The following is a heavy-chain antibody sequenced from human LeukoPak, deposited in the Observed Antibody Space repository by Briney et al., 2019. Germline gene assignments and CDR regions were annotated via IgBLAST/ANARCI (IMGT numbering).Heavy chain of an antibody. D-gene: IGHD6-13*01. J-gene: IGHJ4*02. CDR3: ARAPRRQGAAGGYFDY. CDR2: INPNSGGT. V-gene: IGHV1-2*04. CDR1: GYTFTGYY. Sequence: ASVKVSCKASGYTFTGYYMHWVRQAPGQGLEWMGWINPNSGGTNYAQKFQGWVTMTRDTSISTAYMELSRLRSDDTAVYYCARAPRRQGAAGGYFDYWGQGTLVTVSS.